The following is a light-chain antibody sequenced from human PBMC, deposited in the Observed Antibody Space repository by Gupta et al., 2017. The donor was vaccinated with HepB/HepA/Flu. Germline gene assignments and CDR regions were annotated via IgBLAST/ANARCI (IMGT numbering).Light chain of an antibody. CDR2: GNS. CDR1: SSNIGAHYD. V-gene: IGLV1-40*01. J-gene: IGLJ1*01. Sequence: SVLPPPPSVSGPPGPLVTISCTGRSSNIGAHYDVHWYQQLPGTAPKLLIYGNSKRPSGVPDRFSGSKSGTSASLASTGLQAEDEADYYCQSYDSSLRGSVFGTGTKVTVL. CDR3: QSYDSSLRGSV.